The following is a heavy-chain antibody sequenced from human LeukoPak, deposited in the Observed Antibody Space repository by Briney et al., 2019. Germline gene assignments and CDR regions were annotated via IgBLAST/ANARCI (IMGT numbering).Heavy chain of an antibody. CDR3: ARSGYSGYELGGWYEGWFDP. D-gene: IGHD5-12*01. CDR2: IYYSGST. J-gene: IGHJ5*02. Sequence: PSETLSLTCTVSGGSISSYYWSWIRQPPGKGLEWIGYIYYSGSTNYNPSLKSRVTISVDTSKNQFSLKLSSVTAADTAVYYCARSGYSGYELGGWYEGWFDPWGQGTLVTVSS. CDR1: GGSISSYY. V-gene: IGHV4-59*01.